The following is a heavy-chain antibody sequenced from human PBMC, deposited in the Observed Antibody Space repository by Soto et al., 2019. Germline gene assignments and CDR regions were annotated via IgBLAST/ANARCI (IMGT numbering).Heavy chain of an antibody. CDR2: IYYTGST. J-gene: IGHJ6*02. CDR3: ARDEEVNYADYGGSDHYYGMDV. CDR1: GGSISSGGYY. Sequence: QVQLQESGPGLVKPSQTLSLTCTVSGGSISSGGYYWSWIRQHPGKGLEWIGYIYYTGSTYYNPSRKSRVTISVDTSKNQFSLKLTSLTAADTAVYYCARDEEVNYADYGGSDHYYGMDVWGQGTTVTVSS. D-gene: IGHD4-17*01. V-gene: IGHV4-31*03.